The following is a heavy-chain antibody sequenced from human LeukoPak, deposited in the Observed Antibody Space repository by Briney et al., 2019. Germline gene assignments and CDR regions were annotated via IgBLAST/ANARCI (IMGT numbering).Heavy chain of an antibody. CDR1: GFSFSSYW. V-gene: IGHV3-74*01. Sequence: GGSLRLSCAASGFSFSSYWIHWVRQAPGKGLVWVSRINGDGSSTTYADSVKGRFTVSRDNAKNTLFLQMSSLRSEDTTVYYCAREHVLAEFFDYWGQGTLVTVSS. CDR2: INGDGSST. D-gene: IGHD3-16*01. CDR3: AREHVLAEFFDY. J-gene: IGHJ4*02.